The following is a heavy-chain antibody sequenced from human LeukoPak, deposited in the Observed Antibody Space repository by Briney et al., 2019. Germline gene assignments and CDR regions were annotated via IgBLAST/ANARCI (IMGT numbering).Heavy chain of an antibody. CDR1: GFTFSSYA. D-gene: IGHD3-16*01. V-gene: IGHV3-23*01. CDR2: ISGSGGST. Sequence: GGSLRLSCAASGFTFSSYAMSWVRQAPGKGLEWVSAISGSGGSTYYADSVKGRFTISGDNSKNTLYLQMNSLRAEDTAVYYCAKESGGRQLMRALGYFDYWGQGTLVTVSS. CDR3: AKESGGRQLMRALGYFDY. J-gene: IGHJ4*02.